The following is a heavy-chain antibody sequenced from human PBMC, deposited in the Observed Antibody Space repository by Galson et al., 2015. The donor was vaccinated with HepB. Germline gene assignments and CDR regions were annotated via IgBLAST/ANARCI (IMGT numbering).Heavy chain of an antibody. V-gene: IGHV3-53*04. CDR2: IYAGDST. Sequence: SLRLSCAVSGFTVTSGYMNWVRQAPGKGLEWVSVIYAGDSTYYADSVKGRFTISRHNSKNTVYLQMNSLRVEDTAIYYCARDPYSSGWYDYWGQGTLVTASS. J-gene: IGHJ4*02. CDR1: GFTVTSGY. D-gene: IGHD6-19*01. CDR3: ARDPYSSGWYDY.